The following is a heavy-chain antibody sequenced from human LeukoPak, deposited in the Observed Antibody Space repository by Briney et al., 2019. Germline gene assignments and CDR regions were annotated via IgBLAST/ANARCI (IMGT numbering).Heavy chain of an antibody. CDR2: ISGSGGST. CDR1: GFTFSSYA. Sequence: SGGSLRLSCAASGFTFSSYAMSWVRQAPGKGLESVSAISGSGGSTYYADSVKGRFTISRDNSKNTLYLQMNSLRAEDTAVYYCAITPGYSYGLYYFDYWGQGTLVTVSS. J-gene: IGHJ4*02. V-gene: IGHV3-23*01. D-gene: IGHD5-18*01. CDR3: AITPGYSYGLYYFDY.